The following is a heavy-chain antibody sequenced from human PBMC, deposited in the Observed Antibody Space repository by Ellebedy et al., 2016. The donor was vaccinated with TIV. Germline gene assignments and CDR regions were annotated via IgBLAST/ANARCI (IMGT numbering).Heavy chain of an antibody. Sequence: GESLKISXAASGFTFSSYWMSWVRQAPGKGLEWVANINQDGSEKYYVDSVKGRFTISRDNAKNSLYLQMNSLRAEDTAVYSCARDSAGFGSGTYSRNYGMDVWGQGTTVTVSS. D-gene: IGHD3-10*01. CDR1: GFTFSSYW. CDR3: ARDSAGFGSGTYSRNYGMDV. CDR2: INQDGSEK. J-gene: IGHJ6*02. V-gene: IGHV3-7*01.